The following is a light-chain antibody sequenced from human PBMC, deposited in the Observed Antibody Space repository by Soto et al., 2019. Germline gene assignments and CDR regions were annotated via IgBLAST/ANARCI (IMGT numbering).Light chain of an antibody. CDR1: SSDVGGYNY. J-gene: IGLJ1*01. V-gene: IGLV2-14*01. Sequence: ALTQPASVSGSPGQSITISCTGTSSDVGGYNYVSWYQQHPDKAPKLMIYDVSNRPSGVSNRFSGSKSGNTASLTISGLQAEDEADYYCSSYTSSSSGVFVTGTKVTVL. CDR3: SSYTSSSSGV. CDR2: DVS.